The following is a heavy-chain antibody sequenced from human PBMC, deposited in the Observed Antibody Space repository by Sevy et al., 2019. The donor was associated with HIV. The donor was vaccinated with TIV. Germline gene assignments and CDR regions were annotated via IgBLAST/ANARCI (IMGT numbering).Heavy chain of an antibody. CDR2: IFRSGDVT. Sequence: GGSLRLSCTGSGFTFSNYAMNWVRQAPGKGLEWVSTIFRSGDVTYYADSVKGRFTISRDNSRKTLFLQMKSLRAEDTAVYYCAGARYDSSGSFDAFDIWGQGTMVTVSS. CDR1: GFTFSNYA. D-gene: IGHD3-22*01. CDR3: AGARYDSSGSFDAFDI. V-gene: IGHV3-23*01. J-gene: IGHJ3*02.